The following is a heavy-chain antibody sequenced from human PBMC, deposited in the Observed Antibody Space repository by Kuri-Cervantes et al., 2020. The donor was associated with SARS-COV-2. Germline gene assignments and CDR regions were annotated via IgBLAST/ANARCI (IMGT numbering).Heavy chain of an antibody. Sequence: ASVKVSCKASGYTFTSYGISWVRQAPGQGLEWMGWISAYNGNTNYAQKLQGRVTMTTDTSTSTAYMELRSLRSDDTAVYCCAGLGYCSGGSCYYYYYGMDVWGQGTTVTVSS. CDR1: GYTFTSYG. CDR3: AGLGYCSGGSCYYYYYGMDV. CDR2: ISAYNGNT. D-gene: IGHD2-15*01. J-gene: IGHJ6*02. V-gene: IGHV1-18*01.